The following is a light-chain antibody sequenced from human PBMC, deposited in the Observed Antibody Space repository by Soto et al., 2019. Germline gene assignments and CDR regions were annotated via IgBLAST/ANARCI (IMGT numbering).Light chain of an antibody. Sequence: DIQMTQSPYSLSASVGDRVTITCRASQSISTYLNWYQQRPGKAPKLLISAASNLQSGVPSRFSGSGSGTDFSVTISSLQPEDFATYYCQQSYNTPWTFGQGTRVEIK. CDR2: AAS. V-gene: IGKV1-39*01. CDR3: QQSYNTPWT. J-gene: IGKJ1*01. CDR1: QSISTY.